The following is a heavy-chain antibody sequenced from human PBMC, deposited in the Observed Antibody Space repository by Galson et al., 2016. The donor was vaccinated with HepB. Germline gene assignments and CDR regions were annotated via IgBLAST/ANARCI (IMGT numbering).Heavy chain of an antibody. J-gene: IGHJ4*02. CDR2: IWPGDSHT. D-gene: IGHD2-15*01. Sequence: WVRQMPETGLEWVAIIWPGDSHTRYGPSFEGQVTISADNSITTAYLQWNSLKASDSAIYYCARLHCSGTSCFSGSAYFFDYWGQGTLVTVSS. V-gene: IGHV5-51*01. CDR3: ARLHCSGTSCFSGSAYFFDY.